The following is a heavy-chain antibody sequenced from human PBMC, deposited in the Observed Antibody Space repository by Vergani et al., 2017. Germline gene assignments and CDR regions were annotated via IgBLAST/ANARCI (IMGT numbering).Heavy chain of an antibody. CDR2: ISGSGGNT. J-gene: IGHJ6*02. V-gene: IGHV3-23*04. D-gene: IGHD2-2*01. Sequence: DVQLEESGGGLVEPGGSLRLSCAASGFTFSSYAMSWVRQVPGKGLEWVSGISGSGGNTYYANSVKGRFTISRDNSKNTLYLQMNSLRADDTAVYYCAKGVYCSSTSCYEGRGYYYGMGVWGQGTTVTFSS. CDR3: AKGVYCSSTSCYEGRGYYYGMGV. CDR1: GFTFSSYA.